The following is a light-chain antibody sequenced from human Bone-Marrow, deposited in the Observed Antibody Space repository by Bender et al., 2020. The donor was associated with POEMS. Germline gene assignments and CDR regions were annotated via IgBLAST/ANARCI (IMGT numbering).Light chain of an antibody. CDR3: ATWDANLSGPYVV. Sequence: SYEVTQPPSVSVSPGQTVTITCSGSRLGDEYVSWYQQKPGQSPVLVIYQDTKRPSGIPDRFSGSKSGTSASLAISGLRSEGEADYYCATWDANLSGPYVVFGGGTKLTVL. V-gene: IGLV3-1*01. CDR1: RLGDEY. CDR2: QDT. J-gene: IGLJ2*01.